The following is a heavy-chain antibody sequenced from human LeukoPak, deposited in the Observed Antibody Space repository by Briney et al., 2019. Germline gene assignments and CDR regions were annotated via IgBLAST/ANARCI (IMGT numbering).Heavy chain of an antibody. V-gene: IGHV4-39*01. J-gene: IGHJ5*02. Sequence: SETLSLTCTVSGGSISSSGYYWGWIRQPPGKGLEWIAGIFFSGSTYYTPSLNSRVTISVDTSKDQLSLKLSSLTAADTAVYYCARHEYGRSYYGLSWFDPWGQGTLVTVSS. CDR1: GGSISSSGYY. CDR2: IFFSGST. D-gene: IGHD1-26*01. CDR3: ARHEYGRSYYGLSWFDP.